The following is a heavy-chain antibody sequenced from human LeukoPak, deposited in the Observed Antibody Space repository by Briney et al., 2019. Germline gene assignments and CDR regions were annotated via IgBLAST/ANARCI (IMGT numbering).Heavy chain of an antibody. D-gene: IGHD2-15*01. J-gene: IGHJ4*02. V-gene: IGHV4-4*07. CDR2: IYTSGIT. CDR1: GGSISSYY. CDR3: ARKATAATYFDY. Sequence: SETLSLTCTVSGGSISSYYWSWIRQPAGKGLEWIGRIYTSGITNYNPSLKSRVTMSVDTSKSQFSLKLTSVTAADTAVYFCARKATAATYFDYWGQGTLVTVSS.